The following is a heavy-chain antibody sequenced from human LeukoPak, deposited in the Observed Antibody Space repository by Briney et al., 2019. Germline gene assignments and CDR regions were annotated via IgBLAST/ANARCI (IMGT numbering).Heavy chain of an antibody. CDR1: GGSFSGYY. CDR3: AREPRGHQTQYYYDSSGHNWFDP. Sequence: SETLSLTCAVYGGSFSGYYWTWIRQPPGKGLEWIGEINHSGSTIYNPSLKSRVTISVDTSKNQFSLKLSSVTAADTAVYYCAREPRGHQTQYYYDSSGHNWFDPWGQGTLVTVSS. CDR2: INHSGST. J-gene: IGHJ5*02. V-gene: IGHV4-34*01. D-gene: IGHD3-22*01.